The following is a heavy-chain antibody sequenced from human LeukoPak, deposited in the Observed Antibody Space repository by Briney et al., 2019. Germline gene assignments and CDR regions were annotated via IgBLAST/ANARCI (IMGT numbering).Heavy chain of an antibody. V-gene: IGHV3-21*01. D-gene: IGHD3-22*01. J-gene: IGHJ4*02. Sequence: PGGSLRLSCAASGFTFSSYSMNWVRQAPGKGLEWVSSISSSSSYIYYADSVKGRFTISRDNAKNSLYLQMNSLRAEDTAVYYCANSDYYYSSRYDYWGQGTLVTVPS. CDR3: ANSDYYYSSRYDY. CDR2: ISSSSSYI. CDR1: GFTFSSYS.